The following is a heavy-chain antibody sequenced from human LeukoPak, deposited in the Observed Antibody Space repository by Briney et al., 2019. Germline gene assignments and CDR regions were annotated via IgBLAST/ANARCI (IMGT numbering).Heavy chain of an antibody. CDR3: AREAYSSYYFDF. J-gene: IGHJ4*02. D-gene: IGHD4-11*01. CDR1: GFTFSSYW. CDR2: IKQDGSEK. V-gene: IGHV3-7*01. Sequence: PGGSLRLSCAASGFTFSSYWMSWVRQAPGKGLEWVANIKQDGSEKYYVDSVKGRFTIARDIAKNSLYLQMNSLRAEDTAVYYCAREAYSSYYFDFWGQGTLVTVSS.